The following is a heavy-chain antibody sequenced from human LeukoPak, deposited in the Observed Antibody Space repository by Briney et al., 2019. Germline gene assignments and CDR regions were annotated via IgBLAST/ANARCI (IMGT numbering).Heavy chain of an antibody. CDR1: GYTFTSYY. V-gene: IGHV1-46*01. J-gene: IGHJ4*02. D-gene: IGHD3-9*01. Sequence: ASVKVSCKASGYTFTSYYMHWVRQAPGQGLEWMGIINPSDSSTSYAQKFQGRVTMTRDMSTSTVYMELSSLRSEDTAVYYCAREGAGEVRYFDWLGPNHVFDYWGQGTLVTVSS. CDR3: AREGAGEVRYFDWLGPNHVFDY. CDR2: INPSDSST.